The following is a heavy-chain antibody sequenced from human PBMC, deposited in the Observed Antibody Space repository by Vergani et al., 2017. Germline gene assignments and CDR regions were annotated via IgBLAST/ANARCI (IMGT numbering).Heavy chain of an antibody. CDR3: ARDTNYYDSSGYPDY. J-gene: IGHJ4*02. Sequence: QVQLVQSGAEVRKPGSSVKVSCKASGGIFSSYAISWVRQAPGQGLEWMGGIIPIFGTTNYAQKFQGRVTITADESTSTAYMELRSLRSDDTAVYYCARDTNYYDSSGYPDYWGQGTLVTVSS. CDR1: GGIFSSYA. V-gene: IGHV1-69*13. D-gene: IGHD3-22*01. CDR2: IIPIFGTT.